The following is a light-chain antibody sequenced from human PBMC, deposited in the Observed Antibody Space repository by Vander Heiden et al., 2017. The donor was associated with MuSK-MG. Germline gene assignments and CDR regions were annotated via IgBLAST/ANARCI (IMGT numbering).Light chain of an antibody. Sequence: SPWERATLSCRASQSVSSSYLAWYQQKPGQAPRLLIYGASSSATGIPDRFSGSGSVTDFTLTISRLEPEDFAVSYCQQDCSSLHSFGQGTKLEIK. CDR3: QQDCSSLHS. CDR1: QSVSSSY. J-gene: IGKJ2*03. V-gene: IGKV3-20*01. CDR2: GAS.